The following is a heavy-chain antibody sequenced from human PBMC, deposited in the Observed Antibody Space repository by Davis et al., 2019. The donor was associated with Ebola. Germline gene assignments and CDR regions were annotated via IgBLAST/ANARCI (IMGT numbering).Heavy chain of an antibody. V-gene: IGHV4-39*07. CDR3: ARGLRDGYNSYYLDY. CDR1: GGSISSSSYY. D-gene: IGHD5-24*01. J-gene: IGHJ4*02. Sequence: PSETLSLTCTVSGGSISSSSYYWGWIRQSPGKGLEWIGSIYYSGSTYYNPSLKSRVTISVDTSKSQFSLKVNSVSAADTAVYFCARGLRDGYNSYYLDYWGQGSLVTVSS. CDR2: IYYSGST.